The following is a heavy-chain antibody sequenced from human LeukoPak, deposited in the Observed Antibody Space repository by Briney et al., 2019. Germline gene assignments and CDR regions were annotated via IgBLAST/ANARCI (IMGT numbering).Heavy chain of an antibody. Sequence: GGSLRLSCAASGFTFSSYGMSWVRQAPGKGLEWVSALSGSGTSTYYADSVKGRFTISRDNAKNSLYLQMNSLRAEDTAVYYCAELGITMIGGVWGKGTTVTISS. D-gene: IGHD3-10*02. V-gene: IGHV3-23*01. CDR1: GFTFSSYG. J-gene: IGHJ6*04. CDR2: LSGSGTST. CDR3: AELGITMIGGV.